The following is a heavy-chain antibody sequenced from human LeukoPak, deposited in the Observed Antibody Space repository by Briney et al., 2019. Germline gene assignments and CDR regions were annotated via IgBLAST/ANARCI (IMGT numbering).Heavy chain of an antibody. V-gene: IGHV3-23*01. D-gene: IGHD3-22*01. Sequence: PGGSLRLSCAASGFTFSSYAMSWVRQAPGKGLEWVSAISGSGGSTYYADSVKGRFTISRDNSKNTLYLQMNSLRAEDTAVYYCARDFYDSSGYYYGQHWGQGTLVTVSS. J-gene: IGHJ1*01. CDR2: ISGSGGST. CDR3: ARDFYDSSGYYYGQH. CDR1: GFTFSSYA.